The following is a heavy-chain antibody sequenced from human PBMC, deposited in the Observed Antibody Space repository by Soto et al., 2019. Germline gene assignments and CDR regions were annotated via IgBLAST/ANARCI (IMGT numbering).Heavy chain of an antibody. Sequence: QVQLQESDPRLMKPSETLSLTCTVASGSISSYYWSWLRQPPGKGLEWIGYVYYSVTTNYNSSLKSRVTIAIDPSKNQSSLTLNSVTAADTAVYYCARTPFYYFGLGTPLYDFDFWDQGALVTVSS. V-gene: IGHV4-59*01. D-gene: IGHD3-10*01. J-gene: IGHJ4*02. CDR3: ARTPFYYFGLGTPLYDFDF. CDR1: SGSISSYY. CDR2: VYYSVTT.